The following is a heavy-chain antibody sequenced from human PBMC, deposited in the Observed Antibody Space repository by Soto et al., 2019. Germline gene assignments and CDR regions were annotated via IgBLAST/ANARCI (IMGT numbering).Heavy chain of an antibody. D-gene: IGHD1-26*01. CDR3: ARGSTNSTAPIDF. Sequence: GGSLRLSCAASGFTFSTYGMLWVRQAPGKGLEWVAVIWYDGSLKYYGDSVKGRFTISRDNSKNTLYLQMNSLRAEDTAVYYCARGSTNSTAPIDFWGQGTLVTVSS. CDR1: GFTFSTYG. V-gene: IGHV3-33*01. CDR2: IWYDGSLK. J-gene: IGHJ4*02.